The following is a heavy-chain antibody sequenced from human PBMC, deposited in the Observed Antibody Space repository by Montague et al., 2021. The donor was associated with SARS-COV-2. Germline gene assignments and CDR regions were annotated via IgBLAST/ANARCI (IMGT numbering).Heavy chain of an antibody. D-gene: IGHD6-6*01. CDR3: ARGVRQLGVRYYYYYIDV. CDR1: GGSFSGYY. CDR2: INHSGST. Sequence: SETLSLTCAVCGGSFSGYYWSWIRQPPGKGLEWIGEINHSGSTNXNPSLKSRVTISMDTSKNQFSLKLSSVTAADTAVYYCARGVRQLGVRYYYYYIDVWDKGTTVTVSS. J-gene: IGHJ6*03. V-gene: IGHV4-34*01.